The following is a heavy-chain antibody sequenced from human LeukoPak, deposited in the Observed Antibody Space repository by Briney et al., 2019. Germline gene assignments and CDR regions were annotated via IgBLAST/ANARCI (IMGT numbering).Heavy chain of an antibody. CDR2: INHSGST. CDR1: GGSFSGYY. D-gene: IGHD3-10*01. Sequence: SETLSLTCAVYGGSFSGYYWSWIRQPPGKGLEWIGEINHSGSTNYNPSLKSRVTISVDTSKNQFSLKLSSVTAADTAVYYCARGLWSRVGAFDIWGQGTMVTVSS. CDR3: ARGLWSRVGAFDI. J-gene: IGHJ3*02. V-gene: IGHV4-34*01.